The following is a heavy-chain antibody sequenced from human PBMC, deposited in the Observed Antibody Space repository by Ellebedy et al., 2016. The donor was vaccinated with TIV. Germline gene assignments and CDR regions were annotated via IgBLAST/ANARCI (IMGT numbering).Heavy chain of an antibody. CDR3: ARSGGSYYYFDY. V-gene: IGHV1-3*01. CDR1: GYTFTSYA. CDR2: INAGNGNT. J-gene: IGHJ4*02. Sequence: AASVKVSCKASGYTFTSYAMHWVRQAPGQRLEWMGWINAGNGNTKYSQKFQGRVTITRDTSASTAYMELSSLRSEDTAVYYCARSGGSYYYFDYWGQGTLVTVSS. D-gene: IGHD1-26*01.